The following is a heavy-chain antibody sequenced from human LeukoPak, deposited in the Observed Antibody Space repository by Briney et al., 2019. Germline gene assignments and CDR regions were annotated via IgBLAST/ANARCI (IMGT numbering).Heavy chain of an antibody. CDR3: ARTGGDGNYYYMDV. Sequence: SETLSLTCAVYGGSFSGYYWSWIRQPPGKGLEWIGEINHSGSTNYNPSLKSRVTISVDTSKNQFSLKLSSVTAADTAVYYCARTGGDGNYYYMDVWGKGTTVTISS. V-gene: IGHV4-34*01. CDR1: GGSFSGYY. D-gene: IGHD2-21*02. J-gene: IGHJ6*03. CDR2: INHSGST.